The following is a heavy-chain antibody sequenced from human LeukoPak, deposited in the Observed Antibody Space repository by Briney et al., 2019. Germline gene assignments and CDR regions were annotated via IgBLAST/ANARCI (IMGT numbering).Heavy chain of an antibody. CDR2: LYSGGRT. CDR3: ARTKGGQGWFDP. V-gene: IGHV3-66*01. J-gene: IGHJ5*02. CDR1: GFTVSSNY. D-gene: IGHD3-16*01. Sequence: GGSLRLSCAASGFTVSSNYMNWVRQAPGKGLEWVSVLYSGGRTYYADSVRDRFTISRDNSKNTLYLQMNSLRAEDTAVYFCARTKGGQGWFDPWGQGTLVTVSS.